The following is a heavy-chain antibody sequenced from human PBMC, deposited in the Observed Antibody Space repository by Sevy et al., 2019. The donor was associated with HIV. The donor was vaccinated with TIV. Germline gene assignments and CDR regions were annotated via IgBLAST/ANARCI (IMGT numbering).Heavy chain of an antibody. V-gene: IGHV4-61*02. Sequence: SETLSLTCTVSGGSISSGPSYWTWIRQPAGKGLEWIGRIYSTGSTNYHPSLRSRDTISVDTSKNQFSLKLSSVAAADTAVYYCARDNFDKRTYRTATGLCAFDVWGQGTLVTVSS. J-gene: IGHJ3*01. CDR1: GGSISSGPSY. CDR2: IYSTGST. CDR3: ARDNFDKRTYRTATGLCAFDV. D-gene: IGHD3-9*01.